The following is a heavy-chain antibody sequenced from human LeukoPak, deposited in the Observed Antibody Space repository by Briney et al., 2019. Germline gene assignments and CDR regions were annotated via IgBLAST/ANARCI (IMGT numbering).Heavy chain of an antibody. J-gene: IGHJ4*02. CDR1: GFTFSSYG. Sequence: PGRSLRLSCAASGFTFSSYGMHWVRQAPGKGLEWVAVISYDGSNKYYADSVKGRFTISRDNSKNTLYLQMNSLRAEDTAVYYCARVPKYYYGSGSYWGGFDYWGQGTLVTVSS. CDR2: ISYDGSNK. D-gene: IGHD3-10*01. CDR3: ARVPKYYYGSGSYWGGFDY. V-gene: IGHV3-30*03.